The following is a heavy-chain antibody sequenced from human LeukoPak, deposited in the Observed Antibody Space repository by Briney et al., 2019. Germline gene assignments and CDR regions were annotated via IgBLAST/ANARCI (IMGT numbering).Heavy chain of an antibody. V-gene: IGHV3-21*01. CDR2: ISSSSSYI. CDR1: GFTFSSYW. Sequence: GGSLRLSCAASGFTFSSYWMSWVRQAPGKGLEWVSSISSSSSYIYYADSVKGRFTISRDNAKNSLYLQMNSLRAEDTAVYYCAREGDSSGYYFDYWGQGTLVTVSS. J-gene: IGHJ4*02. D-gene: IGHD3-22*01. CDR3: AREGDSSGYYFDY.